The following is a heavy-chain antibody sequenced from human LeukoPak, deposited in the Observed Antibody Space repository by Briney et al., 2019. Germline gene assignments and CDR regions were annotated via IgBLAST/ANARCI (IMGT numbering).Heavy chain of an antibody. CDR1: GGSISSYY. Sequence: SETLSLTCTVSGGSISSYYWRWIRQPPGKGVEGIGYIYYSGSTNYNPSRKSRVTLSVDPSKTQFSQKLSSVPAADTAVYYCASQYSGSYYGFDPWGQGTLVPVST. CDR2: IYYSGST. CDR3: ASQYSGSYYGFDP. J-gene: IGHJ5*02. D-gene: IGHD1-26*01. V-gene: IGHV4-59*13.